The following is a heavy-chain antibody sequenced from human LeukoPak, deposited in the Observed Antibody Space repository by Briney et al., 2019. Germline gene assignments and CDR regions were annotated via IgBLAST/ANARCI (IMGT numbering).Heavy chain of an antibody. Sequence: GASVKVSCKASGYTFSSYTINWVRQAPGQGLEWMGGIIPIFGTANYAQKFQGRVTITADESTSTAYMELSSLRSEDTAVYYCARAPLTGDLSPYFDYWGQGTLVTVSS. J-gene: IGHJ4*02. CDR1: GYTFSSYT. V-gene: IGHV1-69*13. CDR3: ARAPLTGDLSPYFDY. CDR2: IIPIFGTA. D-gene: IGHD7-27*01.